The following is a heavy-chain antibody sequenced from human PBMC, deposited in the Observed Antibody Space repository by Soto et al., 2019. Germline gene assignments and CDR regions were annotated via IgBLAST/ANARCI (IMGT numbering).Heavy chain of an antibody. CDR1: GFTFSSYW. D-gene: IGHD5-18*01. V-gene: IGHV3-7*01. CDR3: ARVGSDSYGYFYYYSMDV. Sequence: GESLKISCAASGFTFSSYWMSWVRQAPGKGLEWVANINQDGSEKYYVDSVKGRITISRDNAKNSLYLHMNSMRAEDTAVYYGARVGSDSYGYFYYYSMDVWGKGTTVTVSS. J-gene: IGHJ6*03. CDR2: INQDGSEK.